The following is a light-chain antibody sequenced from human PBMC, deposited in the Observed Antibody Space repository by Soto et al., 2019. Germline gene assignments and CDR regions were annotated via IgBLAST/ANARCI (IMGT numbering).Light chain of an antibody. CDR3: QVWDNTGDNNYV. Sequence: SYELTQPPSVSVAPGLTARITCGGNSIGSKSVHWYQQKPGQAPLLVVFDDSDRPSGIPERFSGSNSGNTATLTISRVEAGDEADYYCQVWDNTGDNNYVFGTGTKLT. CDR1: SIGSKS. J-gene: IGLJ1*01. V-gene: IGLV3-21*02. CDR2: DDS.